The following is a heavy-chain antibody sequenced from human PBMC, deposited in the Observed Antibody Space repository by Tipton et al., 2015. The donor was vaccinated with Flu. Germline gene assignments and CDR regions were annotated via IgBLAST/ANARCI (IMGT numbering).Heavy chain of an antibody. J-gene: IGHJ4*02. V-gene: IGHV1-18*01. CDR2: ISAYTGNT. CDR1: GYTFNSYG. D-gene: IGHD1-26*01. CDR3: ARVGATGTSAH. Sequence: QLVQSGAEAKKPGASVRVSCKASGYTFNSYGISWVRQAPGQGREWMGWISAYTGNTNYAQKYQGRVTMTTDASTNRVYMDLMRRRCDDTAVYYCARVGATGTSAHWCEGTLVTVSS.